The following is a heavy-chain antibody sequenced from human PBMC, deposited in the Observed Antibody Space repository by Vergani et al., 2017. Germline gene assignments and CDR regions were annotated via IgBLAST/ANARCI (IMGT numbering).Heavy chain of an antibody. V-gene: IGHV3-15*01. CDR1: GFTFSNAW. Sequence: EVQLVESGGGLVKPGGSLRLSCAASGFTFSNAWMSWVRQAPGKGLGWVGRIKSKTDGGTTDYAAPVKGRFTIARDDSKNTLYLQMNSLKTEDTAVYYCTTGTEKVRGESRYYYYGMDVWGQGTTVTVSS. J-gene: IGHJ6*02. CDR2: IKSKTDGGTT. D-gene: IGHD3-10*01. CDR3: TTGTEKVRGESRYYYYGMDV.